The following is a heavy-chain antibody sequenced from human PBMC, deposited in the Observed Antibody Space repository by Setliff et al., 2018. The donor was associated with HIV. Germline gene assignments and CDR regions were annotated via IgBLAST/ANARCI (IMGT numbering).Heavy chain of an antibody. CDR2: ILDTGSP. J-gene: IGHJ5*02. D-gene: IGHD3-10*01. CDR1: GGSISTHS. CDR3: ARGGASSHWLGP. Sequence: NPSETLSLTCTVSGGSISTHSWSWIRQSPEKGLEWIAFILDTGSPNYSPSFKSRVTISVDTSMNQFSLKLTSVTAADTAIYYCARGGASSHWLGPWGKGILVTVSS. V-gene: IGHV4-59*11.